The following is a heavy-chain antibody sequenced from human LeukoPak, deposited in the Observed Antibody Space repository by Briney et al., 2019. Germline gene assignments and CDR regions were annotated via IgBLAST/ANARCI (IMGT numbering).Heavy chain of an antibody. D-gene: IGHD7-27*01. CDR1: GFTFSSYA. V-gene: IGHV3-33*06. J-gene: IGHJ4*02. CDR3: AKDWGNWGYGYYFDH. Sequence: GRSLRLSCTAPGFTFSSYAIHWIRQAPGKGLEWVALVWHDGSNRYYADSVKGRFTISRDNSKNTLYLQMNSLRAEDTAVYYCAKDWGNWGYGYYFDHWGQGTLVTVSS. CDR2: VWHDGSNR.